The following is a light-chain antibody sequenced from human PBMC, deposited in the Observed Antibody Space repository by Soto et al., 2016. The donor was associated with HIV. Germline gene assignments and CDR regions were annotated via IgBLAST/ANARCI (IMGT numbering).Light chain of an antibody. J-gene: IGKJ2*01. CDR3: QQSYSTPYT. CDR2: AAS. V-gene: IGKV1-39*01. Sequence: DIQMTQSPSSLSASVGDRVTITCRTSQSIHNYLDWYQQKPGKAPKLLIYAASSLQSGVPSGFSGSGSGTDFTLTISTLQPEDFATYYCQQSYSTPYTFGQGTKLEIK. CDR1: QSIHNY.